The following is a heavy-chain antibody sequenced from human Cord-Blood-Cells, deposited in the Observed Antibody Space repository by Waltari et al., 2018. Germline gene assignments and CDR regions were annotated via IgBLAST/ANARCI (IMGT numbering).Heavy chain of an antibody. D-gene: IGHD3-22*01. Sequence: QVQLQESGPGLVKPSETLSLTCPVSGGSISSYYWSWIRTPAGKGLAWIGRIYTSGSTNYNPSLKSRVTMSVDTSKNQFSLKLSSVTAADTAVYYCARDHGRKHYYDSSGYGGGYFDLWGRGTLVTVSS. CDR1: GGSISSYY. J-gene: IGHJ2*01. V-gene: IGHV4-4*07. CDR2: IYTSGST. CDR3: ARDHGRKHYYDSSGYGGGYFDL.